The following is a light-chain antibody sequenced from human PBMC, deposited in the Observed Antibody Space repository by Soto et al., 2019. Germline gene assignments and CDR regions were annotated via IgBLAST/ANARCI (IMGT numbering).Light chain of an antibody. CDR1: ICDVGGYNF. CDR3: CSYAGTSTFYV. Sequence: QSALTQPPSVSGSLGQSVTISSTGTICDVGGYNFVSWYQQHPGKAPKLMIDEGSKRPSGVSDRFYGSKSSTTASLTISGLRAEAEVDAYCCSYAGTSTFYVFGPGTKLTVL. J-gene: IGLJ1*01. CDR2: EGS. V-gene: IGLV2-23*01.